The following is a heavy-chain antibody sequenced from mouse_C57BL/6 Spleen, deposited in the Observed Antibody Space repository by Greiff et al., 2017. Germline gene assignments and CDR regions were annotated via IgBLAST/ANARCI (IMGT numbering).Heavy chain of an antibody. CDR3: AREGGAAQATCFDY. J-gene: IGHJ2*01. V-gene: IGHV5-4*01. CDR1: GFTFSSYA. CDR2: ISDGGSYT. D-gene: IGHD3-2*02. Sequence: EVMLVESGGGLVKPGGSLKLSCAASGFTFSSYAMSWVRQTPEKRLEWVATISDGGSYTYYQDNVKGRFTISRDNAKNNLYLQMSHLKSEDTAMYYCAREGGAAQATCFDYWGQGTTLTVSS.